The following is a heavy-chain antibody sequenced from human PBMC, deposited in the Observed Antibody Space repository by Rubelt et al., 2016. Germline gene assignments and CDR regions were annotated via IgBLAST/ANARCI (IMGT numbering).Heavy chain of an antibody. V-gene: IGHV1-2*02. J-gene: IGHJ4*02. CDR2: INPNSGGT. CDR1: GYTFTGYY. D-gene: IGHD3-22*01. Sequence: QVQLVQPGAEVKKPGASVKVSCKASGYTFTGYYMHWVRQAPGQGLEWMGWINPNSGGTNYAQKFKGRVTMTRETSISTAYMELSRLRSDDTAVYYCARFAIGGHSSGYLFDYWGQGTLVTVSS. CDR3: ARFAIGGHSSGYLFDY.